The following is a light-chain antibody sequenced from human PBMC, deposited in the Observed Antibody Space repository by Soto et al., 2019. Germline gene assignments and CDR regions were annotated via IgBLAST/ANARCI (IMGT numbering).Light chain of an antibody. Sequence: DIQMTQSPSTLSASVGDRVTITSRASQSISSWLAWYQQKPGKAPKLLIYDASSLGSGVPSRFSGSGSGTEFTLTISRLQPDDFATYYRQQYNSFWTFGQGTKVDIK. V-gene: IGKV1-5*01. J-gene: IGKJ1*01. CDR3: QQYNSFWT. CDR2: DAS. CDR1: QSISSW.